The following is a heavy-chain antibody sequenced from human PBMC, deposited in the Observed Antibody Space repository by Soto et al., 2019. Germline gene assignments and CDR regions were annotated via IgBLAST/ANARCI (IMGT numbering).Heavy chain of an antibody. J-gene: IGHJ4*02. CDR1: GESFSGYY. CDR3: ARPHYDSNTFYSFFDY. V-gene: IGHV4-34*12. Sequence: KASETLSLTCGVSGESFSGYYWSWIRQPPGKGLEWIGQIFHGGGTNYSPSLKSRVTMSVDTSKNQFSLELSSVTAADTAVYYCARPHYDSNTFYSFFDYWGQGTLVTVSS. CDR2: IFHGGGT. D-gene: IGHD3-22*01.